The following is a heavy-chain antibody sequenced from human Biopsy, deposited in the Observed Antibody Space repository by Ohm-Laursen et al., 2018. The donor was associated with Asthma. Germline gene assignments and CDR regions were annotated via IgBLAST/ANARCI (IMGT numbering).Heavy chain of an antibody. CDR1: GFTFNSYG. CDR2: ISYDGSNK. J-gene: IGHJ6*02. V-gene: IGHV3-30*18. D-gene: IGHD3-3*01. CDR3: AKDTEGRYDFWSGLSYNYYGMDV. Sequence: SLRLSCAASGFTFNSYGMYWVRQAPGKGLEWVAVISYDGSNKYYADSVKGRFTISRDNSKNTLYLQMNSLRAEDTAEYYCAKDTEGRYDFWSGLSYNYYGMDVWGQGTTVTVSS.